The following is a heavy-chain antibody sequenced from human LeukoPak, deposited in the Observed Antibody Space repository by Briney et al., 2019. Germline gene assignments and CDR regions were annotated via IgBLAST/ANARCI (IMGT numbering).Heavy chain of an antibody. D-gene: IGHD2-2*01. CDR1: GFTFRDYT. J-gene: IGHJ4*02. CDR2: ISKSGTYI. Sequence: GGSLRLSCAACGFTFRDYTMNWVRQAPGKGLEWVSAISKSGTYIKYADSVKGRFTVSRDNAKNSLFLQMNSLRVEDTAVYFCAREVLIVVEPAANTIDYWGQGTRVTVSS. V-gene: IGHV3-21*01. CDR3: AREVLIVVEPAANTIDY.